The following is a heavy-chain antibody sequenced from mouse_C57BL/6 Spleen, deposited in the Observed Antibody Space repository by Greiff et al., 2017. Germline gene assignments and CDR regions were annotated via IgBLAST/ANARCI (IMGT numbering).Heavy chain of an antibody. CDR1: YTFTDYYM. CDR3: ITYGSSLYYFDY. CDR2: YPGSGNTY. V-gene: IGHV1-83*01. J-gene: IGHJ2*01. Sequence: VHVKQSGPELVKPGASVKMSCKASGYTFTDYYMHWVKQTPGKGLEWIGEIYPGSGNTYYNEKFKGKATLTADTSSSPAYMQLSSLTSEDSAVYFCAITYGSSLYYFDYWGQGTTLTVSS. D-gene: IGHD1-1*01.